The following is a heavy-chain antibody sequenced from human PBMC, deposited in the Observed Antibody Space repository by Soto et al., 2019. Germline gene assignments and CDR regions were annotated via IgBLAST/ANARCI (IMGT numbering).Heavy chain of an antibody. Sequence: QVQVVQSGAEVKKPGASLKVSCKASGYTFTSYYMHWVRQAPGQGLEWVGIINRSGGSTSYAQKFQGRVTTTRETSTGTVYVELSNLRSEETAVYYCPRGYDYLWGSFRYYFDYRRQGTMVTVSS. V-gene: IGHV1-46*03. J-gene: IGHJ4*02. CDR2: INRSGGST. CDR3: PRGYDYLWGSFRYYFDY. CDR1: GYTFTSYY. D-gene: IGHD3-16*02.